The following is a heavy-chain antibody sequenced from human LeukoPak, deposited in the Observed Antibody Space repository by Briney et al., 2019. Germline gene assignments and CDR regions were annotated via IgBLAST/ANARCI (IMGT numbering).Heavy chain of an antibody. CDR3: ARLRPYDTSGTVHAFDI. Sequence: PGGSLRLSCAASGFTFDDYGMSWVRQGPGKGLEWVSGINWNGGSTSYADSVKGRFTISRDNAKNSLYLQMNSLRAEDTAFYFCARLRPYDTSGTVHAFDIWGQGTMVTVSS. D-gene: IGHD3-22*01. V-gene: IGHV3-20*04. CDR2: INWNGGST. J-gene: IGHJ3*02. CDR1: GFTFDDYG.